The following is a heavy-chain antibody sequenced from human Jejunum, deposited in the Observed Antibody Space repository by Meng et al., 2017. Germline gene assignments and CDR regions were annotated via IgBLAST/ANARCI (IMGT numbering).Heavy chain of an antibody. CDR3: ARDRGAAGTDY. CDR1: GFSFSNFC. CDR2: ISPTTSSK. V-gene: IGHV3-11*01. D-gene: IGHD6-25*01. Sequence: VHVVESGGALCRPGGSRGLPCAGSGFSFSNFCMRWIRLAPGKGLEWVSVISPTTSSKYYADAVKGRFTISRDNAKNSMYLHMNSLRADDTAVYYCARDRGAAGTDYWGQGTLVTVSS. J-gene: IGHJ4*02.